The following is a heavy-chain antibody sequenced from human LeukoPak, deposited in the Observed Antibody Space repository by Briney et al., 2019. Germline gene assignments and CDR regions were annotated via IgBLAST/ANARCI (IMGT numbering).Heavy chain of an antibody. J-gene: IGHJ6*03. CDR1: GGSFSGYY. CDR3: ARLQNRRGHSSFNSYYYYYYMDV. Sequence: PSETLSLTCAVYGGSFSGYYWSWIRQPPGKGLEWIGEINHSGSTNYNPSLKSRVTISVDTSKNQFSLKLSSVTAADTAVYYCARLQNRRGHSSFNSYYYYYYMDVWGKGTTVTVSS. V-gene: IGHV4-34*01. CDR2: INHSGST. D-gene: IGHD5-18*01.